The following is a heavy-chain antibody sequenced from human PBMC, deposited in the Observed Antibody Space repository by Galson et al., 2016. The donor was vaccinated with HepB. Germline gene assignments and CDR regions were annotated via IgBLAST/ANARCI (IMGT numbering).Heavy chain of an antibody. D-gene: IGHD2-2*01. J-gene: IGHJ4*02. CDR3: AKSDCSRTSCFPDY. CDR1: GFTFGHYA. V-gene: IGHV3-9*01. Sequence: SLRLSCAASGFTFGHYAMHWVRQAPGKGLEWVSGISWNSDSIGYADSVKGRFTISRDNAKNSLYLQMNSLRAEDTALYYCAKSDCSRTSCFPDYWGQGTLVTVSS. CDR2: ISWNSDSI.